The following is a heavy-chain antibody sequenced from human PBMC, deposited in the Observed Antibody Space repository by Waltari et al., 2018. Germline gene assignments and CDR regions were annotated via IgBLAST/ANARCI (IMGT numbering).Heavy chain of an antibody. CDR2: IYYGGST. D-gene: IGHD6-6*01. CDR1: GGSISSHY. V-gene: IGHV4-59*11. J-gene: IGHJ5*02. CDR3: AGGGGGSSAPWFDP. Sequence: QVQLQESGPGLVKPSETLSLTCTVSGGSISSHYWSWIRQPPGKGLEWIGYIYYGGSTTYTPSPKSRFPIPVATSKNQFSLRRGSVTAAATAVYYGAGGGGGSSAPWFDPWGQGTLVTVSS.